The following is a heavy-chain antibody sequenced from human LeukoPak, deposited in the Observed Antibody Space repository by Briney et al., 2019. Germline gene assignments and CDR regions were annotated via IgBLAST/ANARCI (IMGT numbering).Heavy chain of an antibody. CDR3: ARGVADIVVVPAAKYYYYGMDV. CDR1: GYTFTSYG. V-gene: IGHV1-69*13. Sequence: ASVKVSCKASGYTFTSYGISWVRQAPGQGLEWMGGIIPIFGTANYAQKFQGRVTITADESTSTAYMELSSLRSEDTAVYYCARGVADIVVVPAAKYYYYGMDVWGQGTTVTVSS. J-gene: IGHJ6*02. D-gene: IGHD2-2*01. CDR2: IIPIFGTA.